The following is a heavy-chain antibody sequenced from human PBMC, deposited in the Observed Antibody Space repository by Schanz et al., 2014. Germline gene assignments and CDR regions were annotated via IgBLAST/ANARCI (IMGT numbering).Heavy chain of an antibody. J-gene: IGHJ4*02. V-gene: IGHV3-21*05. CDR1: GFTFISYD. CDR2: ISSSGSYT. Sequence: VQLVESGGGVVQPGRSLRLSCVASGFTFISYDIHWVRQAPGKGLEWVSYISSSGSYTNYADSVKGRFTTSRDNGKKSMYLQMNSLRAEDTAVYYCARGRTFDYWGQGTLVTVSS. CDR3: ARGRTFDY.